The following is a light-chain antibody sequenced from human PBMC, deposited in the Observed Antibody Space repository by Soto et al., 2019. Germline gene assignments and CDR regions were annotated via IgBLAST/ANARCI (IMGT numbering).Light chain of an antibody. CDR1: QSISSW. J-gene: IGKJ1*01. Sequence: DIQMTQSPSTLSASVGDRVTITCRASQSISSWLAWYQQKPGKAPKLLIYDVSSLESGVPSRFSGSGSGTEFSLTIRSLQPDDSATYYCQQYNTFWTFGQGTKVEIK. CDR2: DVS. V-gene: IGKV1-5*01. CDR3: QQYNTFWT.